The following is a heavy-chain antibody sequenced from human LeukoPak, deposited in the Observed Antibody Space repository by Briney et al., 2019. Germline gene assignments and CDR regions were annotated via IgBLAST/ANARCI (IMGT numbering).Heavy chain of an antibody. J-gene: IGHJ6*02. CDR2: IKQDGSEK. Sequence: EGSLRLSCAASGFTFSSYWMSWVRQAPGKGLEWVANIKQDGSEKYYEDSVKGRFTISRDNAKNSLYLQMNSLRAEDTAVYYCARENTVVVPAAITYYYNGMDVWGQGTTVTVSS. V-gene: IGHV3-7*01. D-gene: IGHD2-2*02. CDR3: ARENTVVVPAAITYYYNGMDV. CDR1: GFTFSSYW.